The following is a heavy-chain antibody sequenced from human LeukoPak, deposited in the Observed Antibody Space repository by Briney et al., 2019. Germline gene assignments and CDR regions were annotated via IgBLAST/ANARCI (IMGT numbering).Heavy chain of an antibody. D-gene: IGHD2-2*01. J-gene: IGHJ3*01. CDR3: ARCTASCYANAFDV. CDR2: LNGGGDAT. Sequence: GGSLRLSCAASGFTFSSYAMNWVRQAPGKGLEWVSALNGGGDATEYADSVKGRFTISRDNSKNTLYLQMNSLRPDDTAVYYCARCTASCYANAFDVWGQGTLLTVSS. V-gene: IGHV3-23*01. CDR1: GFTFSSYA.